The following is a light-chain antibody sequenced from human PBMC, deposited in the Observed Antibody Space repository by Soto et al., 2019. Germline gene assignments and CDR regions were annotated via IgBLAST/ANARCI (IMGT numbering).Light chain of an antibody. CDR3: QQYYTSPIT. J-gene: IGKJ5*01. V-gene: IGKV4-1*01. CDR1: QSVLSSSNNKNF. Sequence: DIVMTQSPDSLAVSLGERATINCKSSQSVLSSSNNKNFLAWYQQRPGQTPKLLFYWASIRESGVPDRFSGTGSGRDFTLTISSLQAEDVAVYYCQQYYTSPITFGQGTRLEIK. CDR2: WAS.